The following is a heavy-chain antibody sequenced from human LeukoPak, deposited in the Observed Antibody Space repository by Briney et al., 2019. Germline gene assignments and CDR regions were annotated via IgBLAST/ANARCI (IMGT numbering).Heavy chain of an antibody. V-gene: IGHV4-30-4*07. CDR1: GGSISSGGYS. CDR2: IYYSGST. D-gene: IGHD3-10*01. CDR3: ARDLIVPVGLTGSGTYSTDY. J-gene: IGHJ4*02. Sequence: SETLSLTCAVSGGSISSGGYSWSWIRQPPGKGLEWIGYIYYSGSTYYNPSLKSRVTMSVDTSKNQFSLKLSSVIAADTAVYYCARDLIVPVGLTGSGTYSTDYWGQGTLVTVSS.